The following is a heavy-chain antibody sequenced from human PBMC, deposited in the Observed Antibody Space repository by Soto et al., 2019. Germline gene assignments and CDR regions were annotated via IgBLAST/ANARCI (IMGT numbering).Heavy chain of an antibody. CDR1: GYSFPSYW. CDR3: AAGVVGATTALFDY. D-gene: IGHD1-26*01. CDR2: IEPRVSYT. V-gene: IGHV5-10-1*01. Sequence: GESLNISCKGPGYSFPSYWISLVRQMPGKGPEWRGRIEPRVSYTNYSPSFQGRVTISADKSNSTAYLQWSSLKAADTAMYYCAAGVVGATTALFDYWGQGTLVTVSS. J-gene: IGHJ4*02.